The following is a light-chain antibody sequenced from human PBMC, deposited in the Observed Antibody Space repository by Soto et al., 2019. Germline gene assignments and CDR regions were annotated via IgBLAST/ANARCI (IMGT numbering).Light chain of an antibody. CDR3: SSYGASSTF. CDR2: DVS. J-gene: IGLJ2*01. CDR1: STDIGSYNY. V-gene: IGLV2-14*03. Sequence: QSALTQPASLSGSPGQSITISCTGTSTDIGSYNYVSWYQQHPGKAPKLMIFDVSYRPSGISDRFSGSKSGNTASLTISGLQPEDEADYYCSSYGASSTFFGGGTKLPVL.